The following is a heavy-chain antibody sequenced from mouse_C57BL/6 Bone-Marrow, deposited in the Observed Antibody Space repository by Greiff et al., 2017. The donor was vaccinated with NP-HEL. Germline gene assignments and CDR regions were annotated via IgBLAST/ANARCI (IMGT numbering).Heavy chain of an antibody. D-gene: IGHD1-1*01. Sequence: VQLVESGAELARPGASVKLSCKASGYTFTSYGISWVKQRTGQGLEWIGEIYPRSGNTYYNEKFKGKATLTADKSSSTAYMELRSLTSEDSAVYFGANYYGSSPPDYWGQGTTLTVSS. J-gene: IGHJ2*01. V-gene: IGHV1-81*01. CDR1: GYTFTSYG. CDR3: ANYYGSSPPDY. CDR2: IYPRSGNT.